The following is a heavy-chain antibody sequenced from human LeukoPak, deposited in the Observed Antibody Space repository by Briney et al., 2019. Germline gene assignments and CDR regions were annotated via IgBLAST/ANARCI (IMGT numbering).Heavy chain of an antibody. CDR2: IYYSGST. V-gene: IGHV4-59*01. CDR3: ARVTSGPLYYYYYGMDV. Sequence: SETLSLTCTVSGGSTSSYYWSWIRQPPGKGLEWIGYIYYSGSTNYNPSLKSRVTISVDTSKNQFSLKLSSVTAADTAVYYCARVTSGPLYYYYYGMDVWGQGTTVTVSS. CDR1: GGSTSSYY. D-gene: IGHD2-15*01. J-gene: IGHJ6*02.